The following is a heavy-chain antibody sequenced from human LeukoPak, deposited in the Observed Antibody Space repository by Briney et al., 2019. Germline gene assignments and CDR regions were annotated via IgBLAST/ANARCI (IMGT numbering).Heavy chain of an antibody. CDR3: ASGPQYTGSFPY. CDR2: ISSGGDTI. CDR1: GFSFNTYE. D-gene: IGHD1-26*01. V-gene: IGHV3-48*03. Sequence: GGSLRLSCAASGFSFNTYEMTWVRQAPGMGLEWLSYISSGGDTIKYADSVKGRFTISRDSAENALYLQMNNLGVVDTAVYFCASGPQYTGSFPYWGQGTLVAVSS. J-gene: IGHJ4*02.